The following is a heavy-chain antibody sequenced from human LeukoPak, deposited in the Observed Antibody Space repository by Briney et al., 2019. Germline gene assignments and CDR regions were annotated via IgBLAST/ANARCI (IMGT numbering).Heavy chain of an antibody. J-gene: IGHJ3*02. D-gene: IGHD6-19*01. V-gene: IGHV4-59*01. CDR1: GGSISSYY. CDR3: ARGGGSAWYGSDAFDI. Sequence: SETLSLTCTVSGGSISSYYWSWIRQPPGKGLEWIGYIFYSGSTNYNPSLKSRVTISVDMSKNQFSLKLSSVTAADTAVYYCARGGGSAWYGSDAFDIWGQGTMVTVSS. CDR2: IFYSGST.